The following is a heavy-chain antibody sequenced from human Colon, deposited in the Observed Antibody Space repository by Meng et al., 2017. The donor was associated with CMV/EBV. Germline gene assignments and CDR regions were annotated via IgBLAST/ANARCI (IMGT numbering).Heavy chain of an antibody. J-gene: IGHJ5*02. D-gene: IGHD3-3*01. CDR2: INPNSGGT. CDR3: ARDWLGFKVWFGP. Sequence: ASATLSCMASAYTFTDYYIHWVRQAPGQGLEWMGWINPNSGGTNYAQKFEGRVTMTRDTSISTAYMEMRRLTSDDTAVYYCARDWLGFKVWFGPWGQGTLVTVSS. CDR1: AYTFTDYY. V-gene: IGHV1-2*02.